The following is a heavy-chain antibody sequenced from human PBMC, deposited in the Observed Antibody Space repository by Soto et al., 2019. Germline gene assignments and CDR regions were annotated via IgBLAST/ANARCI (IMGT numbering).Heavy chain of an antibody. J-gene: IGHJ4*02. CDR3: AHKGPEDWPLDY. D-gene: IGHD3-9*01. CDR2: IYWDDSK. V-gene: IGHV2-5*02. Sequence: QITLKESGPTLVRPTQTLTLTCAFSGFSLSTSGVGVGWIRQPPGKALEWLAVIYWDDSKHYSPSLRSRLTITKDTSKNQAVLTMTNMDPMDTGTYCCAHKGPEDWPLDYWGQGTLVTVSS. CDR1: GFSLSTSGVG.